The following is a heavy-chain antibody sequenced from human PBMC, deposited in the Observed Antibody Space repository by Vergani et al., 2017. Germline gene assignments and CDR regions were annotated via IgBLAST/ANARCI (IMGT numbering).Heavy chain of an antibody. J-gene: IGHJ3*02. D-gene: IGHD6-19*01. Sequence: VQLVESGGGLVKPGGSLRLSCAASGFTFSSYSMNWVRQAPGKGLEWVSSISSSSSYIYYADSVKGRFTISRDNAKNSLYLQMNSLRAEDTAVYYCAGQQWLVQGAFCIWGQGTMVTVSS. V-gene: IGHV3-21*01. CDR1: GFTFSSYS. CDR2: ISSSSSYI. CDR3: AGQQWLVQGAFCI.